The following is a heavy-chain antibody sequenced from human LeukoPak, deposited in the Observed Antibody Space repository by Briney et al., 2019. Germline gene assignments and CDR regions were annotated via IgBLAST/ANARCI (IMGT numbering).Heavy chain of an antibody. J-gene: IGHJ4*02. CDR3: ARSWDVDY. CDR1: GFTFSSHW. D-gene: IGHD1-26*01. Sequence: GGSLRLSCAASGFTFSSHWVHWVRQVPGKGLVWVSRINIDGSSISYADAVKGRFIISRDNAKNTLYLQMNSLRAEDTAVYYCARSWDVDYWGQGTLVTVSS. CDR2: INIDGSSI. V-gene: IGHV3-74*01.